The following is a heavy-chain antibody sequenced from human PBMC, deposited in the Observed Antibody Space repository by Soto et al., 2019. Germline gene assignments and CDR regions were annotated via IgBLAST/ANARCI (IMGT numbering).Heavy chain of an antibody. J-gene: IGHJ5*02. CDR3: APRASSWYNWFDP. Sequence: QVQLQQWGAGLLKPSETLSLTCAVYGGSFSGYYWSWIRQPPGKGLEWIGEINHSGSTNYNPSLKSRVTISVDTSKNQFSLKLSSVTAADTAVYYYAPRASSWYNWFDPWGQGTLVTVSS. CDR1: GGSFSGYY. CDR2: INHSGST. D-gene: IGHD6-13*01. V-gene: IGHV4-34*01.